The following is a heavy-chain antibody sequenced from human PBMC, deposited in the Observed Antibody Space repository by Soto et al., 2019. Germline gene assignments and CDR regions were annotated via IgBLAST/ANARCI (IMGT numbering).Heavy chain of an antibody. CDR1: GYTFTNYD. CDR2: MNPDSGDT. D-gene: IGHD7-27*01. V-gene: IGHV1-8*01. Sequence: QVQLVQSGAEVKEPGASVKVSCKASGYTFTNYDINWVRQATGQGPEWMGRMNPDSGDTGYVQKFQGRVTMTRSTSISTAYMELSDLRSEDTAVYYCARSRGGTGVHFDYWGQGTLVTVSS. J-gene: IGHJ4*02. CDR3: ARSRGGTGVHFDY.